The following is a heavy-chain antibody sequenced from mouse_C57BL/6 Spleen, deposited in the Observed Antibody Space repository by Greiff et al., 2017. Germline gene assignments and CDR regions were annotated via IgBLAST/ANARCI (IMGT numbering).Heavy chain of an antibody. Sequence: QVQLQQPGAELVKPGASVKLSCKASGYTFTSYWMHWVKQRPGQGLEWIGMIHPNSGSTNYNEKFKSKATLTVDKSSSTAYMQLSSLTSEDSAVXYCAASYYGSSYGYFDVWGTGTTVTVSS. D-gene: IGHD1-1*01. CDR2: IHPNSGST. J-gene: IGHJ1*03. V-gene: IGHV1-64*01. CDR1: GYTFTSYW. CDR3: AASYYGSSYGYFDV.